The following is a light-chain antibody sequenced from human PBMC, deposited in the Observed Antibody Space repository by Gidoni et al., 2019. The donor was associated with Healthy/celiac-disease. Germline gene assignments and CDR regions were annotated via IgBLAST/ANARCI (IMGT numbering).Light chain of an antibody. CDR2: GAS. Sequence: DIMLTQSPGTLSLSPGERATLSCRASQSVSSSYLAWYQQKPGHAPRLLIYGASSRATGIPDRFSGSGSGTDFTLTISRLEPEDFAVYYCQQYGSSPGITFGQGTRLEIK. J-gene: IGKJ5*01. V-gene: IGKV3-20*01. CDR3: QQYGSSPGIT. CDR1: QSVSSSY.